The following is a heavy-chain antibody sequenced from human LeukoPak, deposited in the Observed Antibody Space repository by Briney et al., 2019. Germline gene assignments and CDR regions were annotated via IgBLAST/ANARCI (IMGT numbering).Heavy chain of an antibody. CDR3: ARDSYYYGSGSYYQKLEFDY. CDR1: GGTFSSYA. CDR2: IIPIFGTA. D-gene: IGHD3-10*01. Sequence: ASVKLSCKASGGTFSSYAISWVRQAPGHGLEWMGGIIPIFGTANYAQKFQGRVTITADESTSTAYMELSSLRSEDTAVYYCARDSYYYGSGSYYQKLEFDYWGQGTLVTVSS. V-gene: IGHV1-69*13. J-gene: IGHJ4*02.